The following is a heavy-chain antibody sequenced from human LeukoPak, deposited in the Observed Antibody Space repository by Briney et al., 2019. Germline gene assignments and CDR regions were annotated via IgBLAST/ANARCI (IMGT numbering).Heavy chain of an antibody. CDR1: GGSFSGYY. CDR2: MNHSGST. V-gene: IGHV4-34*01. Sequence: SETLSLTCAVYGGSFSGYYWTWIRQPPGKGLEWIGEMNHSGSTNYNPSLKSRVTISVDTSKNQFSLKLSSVTAADTAVYYCARGRWLRRGFDYWGQGTLVTVSS. CDR3: ARGRWLRRGFDY. J-gene: IGHJ4*02. D-gene: IGHD5-12*01.